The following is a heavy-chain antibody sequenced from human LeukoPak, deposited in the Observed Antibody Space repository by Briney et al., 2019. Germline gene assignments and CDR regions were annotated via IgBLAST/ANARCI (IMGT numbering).Heavy chain of an antibody. CDR3: ARHSTRGLQLKS. J-gene: IGHJ5*02. Sequence: SETLSLTCTVSGGSTSIYYWSWIRQPPGRGLEWIGQIYYSGRTDYNPSLKSRVTISVDTSKNQFSLKLSSVTAADTAVYYCARHSTRGLQLKSWGQGTLVTVSS. V-gene: IGHV4-59*08. CDR2: IYYSGRT. CDR1: GGSTSIYY. D-gene: IGHD5-24*01.